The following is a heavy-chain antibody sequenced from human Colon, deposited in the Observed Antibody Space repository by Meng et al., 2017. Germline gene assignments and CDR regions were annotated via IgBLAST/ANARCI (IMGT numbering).Heavy chain of an antibody. V-gene: IGHV3-23*01. J-gene: IGHJ4*02. Sequence: GESLKISCRASGFMFSAYAMNWVRQAPGKGLAWVSLIRGSGGVTYYADSVKGRFTISRDNSKNTVYLQMNSLRAEDTAVYFCAKVLSSSSPYFDYWGQGALVTVSS. CDR2: IRGSGGVT. CDR1: GFMFSAYA. CDR3: AKVLSSSSPYFDY. D-gene: IGHD6-6*01.